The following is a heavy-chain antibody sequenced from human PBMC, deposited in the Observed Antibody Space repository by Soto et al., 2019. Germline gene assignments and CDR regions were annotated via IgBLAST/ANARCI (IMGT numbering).Heavy chain of an antibody. J-gene: IGHJ6*02. Sequence: QVQLQQWGAGLLKPSETLSLTCAVYGGSFSGYYWSWIRQPPGKGLEWIGEINHSGSTNYNPSLKSRVTISVDTSKNQFSLKLSSVTAADTAVYYCARGPAMYYYGSGRVRGMDVWGQGTTVTVSS. V-gene: IGHV4-34*01. CDR1: GGSFSGYY. D-gene: IGHD3-10*01. CDR2: INHSGST. CDR3: ARGPAMYYYGSGRVRGMDV.